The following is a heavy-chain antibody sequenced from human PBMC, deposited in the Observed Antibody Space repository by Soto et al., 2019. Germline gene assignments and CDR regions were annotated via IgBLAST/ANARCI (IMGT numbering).Heavy chain of an antibody. CDR2: IKQDGSEK. J-gene: IGHJ6*02. D-gene: IGHD6-6*01. V-gene: IGHV3-7*05. CDR1: GFTFSSYW. CDR3: ARDSLDKYPHDYYYYGMDV. Sequence: PGGSLRLSCAASGFTFSSYWMSWVRQAPGKGLEWVANIKQDGSEKYYVDSVKGRFTISRDNAKNSLYLQMNSLRAGDTAVYYCARDSLDKYPHDYYYYGMDVWGQGTTVTV.